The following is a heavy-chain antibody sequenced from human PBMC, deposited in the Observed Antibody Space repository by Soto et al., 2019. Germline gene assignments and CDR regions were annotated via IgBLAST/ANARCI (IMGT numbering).Heavy chain of an antibody. J-gene: IGHJ6*02. CDR2: INSDGTIS. D-gene: IGHD2-21*01. CDR3: XRLSGDHSAFFSYGMDA. CDR1: GFTFDTYW. V-gene: IGHV3-74*01. Sequence: GGSLRLSCAAWGFTFDTYWMNWVRQDTGTGPEWLSGINSDGTISCYADSVKGRFTISRDNARNTLSLQMNSLRADDTAVYYCXRLSGDHSAFFSYGMDAWGQGTTVTVSS.